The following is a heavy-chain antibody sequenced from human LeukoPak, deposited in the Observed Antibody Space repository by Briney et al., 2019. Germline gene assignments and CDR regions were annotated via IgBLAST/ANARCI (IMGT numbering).Heavy chain of an antibody. D-gene: IGHD3-22*01. J-gene: IGHJ4*02. V-gene: IGHV3-74*01. Sequence: GGSLRLSCAASGFTFTSYWMHRVRQAPGKGLVWVSRINSDGSSTNYADSVKGRFTISRDNAKNTLYLQVNSLRAEDTAVYFCARGTNYYDSTGTSDWGQGTLVTVSS. CDR1: GFTFTSYW. CDR3: ARGTNYYDSTGTSD. CDR2: INSDGSST.